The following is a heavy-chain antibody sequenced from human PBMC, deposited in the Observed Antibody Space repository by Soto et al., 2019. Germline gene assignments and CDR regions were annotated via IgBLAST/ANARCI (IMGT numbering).Heavy chain of an antibody. CDR1: GFTFDDYT. J-gene: IGHJ4*02. Sequence: EVQLVESGGVVVQPGGSLRLSCAASGFTFDDYTMHWVRQTPGKGLEWVSLISWDGGSTYYADSVKGRFTISRDNSKNSLYLQMNSLRTEDTALYYCAKDISLYYDSSGYALDYWGQGTLVTVSS. V-gene: IGHV3-43*01. D-gene: IGHD3-22*01. CDR3: AKDISLYYDSSGYALDY. CDR2: ISWDGGST.